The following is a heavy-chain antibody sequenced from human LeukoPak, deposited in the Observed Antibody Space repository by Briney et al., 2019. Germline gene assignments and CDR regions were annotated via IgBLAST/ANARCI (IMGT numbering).Heavy chain of an antibody. CDR3: ARGSVAGTRGLSEFDY. Sequence: SETLSLTCSVSGGSISNYYWTWIRQPPGKGLEWIGYIDYSGSTNYNPSLRSRVTISVDTAKNQFSLKLSSVTAADTAVYYCARGSVAGTRGLSEFDYWGQGTLVTVSS. V-gene: IGHV4-59*01. CDR1: GGSISNYY. D-gene: IGHD6-19*01. CDR2: IDYSGST. J-gene: IGHJ4*02.